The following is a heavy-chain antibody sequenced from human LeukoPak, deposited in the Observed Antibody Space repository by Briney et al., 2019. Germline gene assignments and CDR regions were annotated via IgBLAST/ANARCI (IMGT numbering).Heavy chain of an antibody. Sequence: SQTLSLTCAISGDSVSSNSATWTWIRQSPSRGLEWLGRTYYRSKWYNDYAVSVISRITINPDASKNQFSLQLNSVTPEDTAVYYCARGSSSNSWYFDYWGQGTLVTVSS. CDR1: GDSVSSNSAT. D-gene: IGHD6-13*01. CDR2: TYYRSKWYN. CDR3: ARGSSSNSWYFDY. J-gene: IGHJ4*02. V-gene: IGHV6-1*01.